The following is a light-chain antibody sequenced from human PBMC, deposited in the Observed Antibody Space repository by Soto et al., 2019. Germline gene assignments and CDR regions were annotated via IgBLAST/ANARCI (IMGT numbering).Light chain of an antibody. V-gene: IGKV3-20*01. CDR2: GAS. CDR3: QQYCSSPYT. J-gene: IGKJ2*01. Sequence: EIVLTQSPGTLSLSPGERATLSCRASQSVSSSYLAWYQQKPGQAPRPLIYGASSRATGIPDRFSGSGSGTDFTLTISRLQPEDFALYYCQQYCSSPYTFGQGPKLEIK. CDR1: QSVSSSY.